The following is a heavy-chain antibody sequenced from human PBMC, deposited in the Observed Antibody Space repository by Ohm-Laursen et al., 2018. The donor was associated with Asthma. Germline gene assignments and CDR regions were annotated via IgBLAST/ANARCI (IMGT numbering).Heavy chain of an antibody. CDR1: GFTFSSYG. CDR2: ICYDGSNK. D-gene: IGHD3-22*01. J-gene: IGHJ5*02. CDR3: ARVYYDSSGYHP. V-gene: IGHV3-33*01. Sequence: SLRLSCAASGFTFSSYGMHWVRQAPGNGLEWVAVICYDGSNKYYADSVKGRFTISRDNSKNSLYLQMNSLRAEDTAVYYCARVYYDSSGYHPWGQGTLVTVSS.